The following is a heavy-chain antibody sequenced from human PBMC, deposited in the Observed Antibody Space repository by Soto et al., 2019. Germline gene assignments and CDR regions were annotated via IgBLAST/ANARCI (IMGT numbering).Heavy chain of an antibody. CDR2: IHAGNGNT. Sequence: QVQLVQSGPEMKKPGASVKLSCKASGYTFTTYSMHWVRQAPGQRLEWMGWIHAGNGNTEHSQKFQGRVTITRDTSASTAYLELGSLRSEDTAVYYCARAACSSTSCYNYYPYGMDVWGQGTAVTVS. CDR3: ARAACSSTSCYNYYPYGMDV. V-gene: IGHV1-3*01. CDR1: GYTFTTYS. J-gene: IGHJ6*02. D-gene: IGHD2-2*01.